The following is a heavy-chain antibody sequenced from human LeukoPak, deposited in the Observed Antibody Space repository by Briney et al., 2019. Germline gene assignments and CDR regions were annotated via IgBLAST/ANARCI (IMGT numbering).Heavy chain of an antibody. J-gene: IGHJ6*02. Sequence: PGGSLRRSCAASGFTFSSYAMSWVRQAPGKGLEWVSAISGSGGSTYYADSVKGRFTISRDNSKNTLYLQMNSLRAEDTAVYYCAKDPEMATIGTFYYYYGMDVWGQGTTVTVSS. CDR1: GFTFSSYA. D-gene: IGHD5-12*01. V-gene: IGHV3-23*01. CDR3: AKDPEMATIGTFYYYYGMDV. CDR2: ISGSGGST.